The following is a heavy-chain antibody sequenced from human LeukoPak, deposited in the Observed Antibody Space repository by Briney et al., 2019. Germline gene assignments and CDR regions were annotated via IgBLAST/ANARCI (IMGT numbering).Heavy chain of an antibody. CDR2: ISAYNGNT. CDR1: GYTFTSYV. J-gene: IGHJ4*02. CDR3: ARGPRDFWSGYLGYYFDY. V-gene: IGHV1-18*01. D-gene: IGHD3-3*01. Sequence: ASVKVSCKASGYTFTSYVISWVRQARGHGLEWMGWISAYNGNTNYAQKLQGRVTMTTDTSTSTAYMELSSLRSDDTAVYYCARGPRDFWSGYLGYYFDYWGQGTLVTASS.